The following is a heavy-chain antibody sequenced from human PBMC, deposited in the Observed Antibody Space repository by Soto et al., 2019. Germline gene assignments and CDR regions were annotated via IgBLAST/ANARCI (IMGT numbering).Heavy chain of an antibody. CDR1: GGTFSSYA. V-gene: IGHV1-69*12. D-gene: IGHD1-7*01. Sequence: QVQLVQSGAEVKKPGSSVKVSCKASGGTFSSYAIGWVRQAPGQGLEWMGGIIPIFGTANYAQKFQGRVTITADESTSTAYMELSDLRSEDTAVYYCASHGITGTWVDYYGMDVWGQGTTVTVPS. CDR3: ASHGITGTWVDYYGMDV. J-gene: IGHJ6*02. CDR2: IIPIFGTA.